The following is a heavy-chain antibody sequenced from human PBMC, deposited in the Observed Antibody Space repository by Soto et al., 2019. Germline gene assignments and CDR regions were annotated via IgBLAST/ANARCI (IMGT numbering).Heavy chain of an antibody. CDR3: ARDFDIVATISNYFDY. CDR1: GYTFTTYY. Sequence: ASLKGSRQASGYTFTTYYIHLVRQAPGQGLEWMGIINPSGGSTSYAQKFQGRVTMTRDTSTSTVYMELSSLRSEDTAVYYCARDFDIVATISNYFDYWGQGTLVTVSS. V-gene: IGHV1-46*01. CDR2: INPSGGST. D-gene: IGHD5-12*01. J-gene: IGHJ4*02.